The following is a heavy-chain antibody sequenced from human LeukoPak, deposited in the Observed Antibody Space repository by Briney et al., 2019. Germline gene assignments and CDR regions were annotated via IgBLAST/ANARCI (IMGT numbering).Heavy chain of an antibody. V-gene: IGHV4-59*01. CDR2: IYYSGST. CDR1: GGSIINYY. CDR3: AREFYYDSSFSFDI. J-gene: IGHJ3*02. Sequence: ASETLSLTCTVSGGSIINYYWSWIRQPPGKGLEWIGYIYYSGSTSYNPSLKSRVTISVDTSKNQFSLNLSSVTAADTAVYYCAREFYYDSSFSFDIWGQGTMVTVSS. D-gene: IGHD3-22*01.